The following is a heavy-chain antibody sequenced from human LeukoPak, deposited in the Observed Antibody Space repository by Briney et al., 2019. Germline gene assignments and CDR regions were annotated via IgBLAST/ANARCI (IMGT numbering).Heavy chain of an antibody. CDR3: AKHDPRRVVITNWFDP. Sequence: PGGSLRLSCAVSGITLSNYGMSWVRQAPGKGLEWVAGISGSGGRTNYADSVKGRFTISRGNSKNTLYLQMNSLRAEDTAVYYCAKHDPRRVVITNWFDPWGQGTLVTVSS. D-gene: IGHD3-22*01. CDR2: ISGSGGRT. CDR1: GITLSNYG. V-gene: IGHV3-23*01. J-gene: IGHJ5*02.